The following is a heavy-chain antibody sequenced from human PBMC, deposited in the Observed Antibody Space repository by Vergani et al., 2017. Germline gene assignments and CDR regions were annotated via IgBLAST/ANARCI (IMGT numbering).Heavy chain of an antibody. D-gene: IGHD1-26*01. CDR3: AHSWNFGRRDWFDS. CDR1: ESTFSDYN. CDR2: ISPKTGDT. J-gene: IGHJ5*01. V-gene: IGHV1-2*02. Sequence: QVPLMQSGPVMKKPGGSIKVSCQASESTFSDYNIHWVRQAPGKGLQWMGWISPKTGDTDYLQRFQDRVTMTRDASTKTVYLKMTRLTSDDTAIYYCAHSWNFGRRDWFDSWGPGTLVTVSS.